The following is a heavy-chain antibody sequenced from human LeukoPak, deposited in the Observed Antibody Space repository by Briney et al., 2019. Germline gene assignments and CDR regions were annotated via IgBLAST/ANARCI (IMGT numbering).Heavy chain of an antibody. CDR3: AKVDDLWSGFYWYFDV. D-gene: IGHD3-3*01. V-gene: IGHV4-61*01. J-gene: IGHJ2*01. CDR2: IHYSGRT. CDR1: GGSIDSGSYY. Sequence: PSETLSLTCTVSGGSIDSGSYYWSWIRQPPGKGLEWIGYIHYSGRTNYNPSLKSRVTISVDTSKNQFSLKLRSVTAADTAVYYCAKVDDLWSGFYWYFDVWGRGTLVTVSS.